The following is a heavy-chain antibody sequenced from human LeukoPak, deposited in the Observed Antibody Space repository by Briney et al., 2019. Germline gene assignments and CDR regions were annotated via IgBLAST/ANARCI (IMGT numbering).Heavy chain of an antibody. Sequence: SETLSLTCTVPGGSISSSSYDWGWIRQPPGKGLEWIGSIYYSGSTYYNPSVKSRVTISVDTSKDQFTLKPSAVIAADTAVYYCASSRGYNYGPPDYWGQGTLVTVSS. V-gene: IGHV4-39*01. J-gene: IGHJ4*02. D-gene: IGHD5-18*01. CDR1: GGSISSSSYD. CDR2: IYYSGST. CDR3: ASSRGYNYGPPDY.